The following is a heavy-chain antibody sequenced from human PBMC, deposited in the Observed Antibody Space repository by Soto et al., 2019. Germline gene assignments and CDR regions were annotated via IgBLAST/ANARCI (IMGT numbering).Heavy chain of an antibody. Sequence: EVQLVESGGGLVQPGGSLRLSCAASGFTFSSYWMSWVRQAPGKGLEWVANIKQDGSEKYYVDSVKGRFTISRDNAKNSLYLQMNSLRAEDTAVYYCARGSEYYYYYGMDVWGQGTTVTVSS. J-gene: IGHJ6*02. CDR2: IKQDGSEK. D-gene: IGHD1-26*01. V-gene: IGHV3-7*03. CDR1: GFTFSSYW. CDR3: ARGSEYYYYYGMDV.